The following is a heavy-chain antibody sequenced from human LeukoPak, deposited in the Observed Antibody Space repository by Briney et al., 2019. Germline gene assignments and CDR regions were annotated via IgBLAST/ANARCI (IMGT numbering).Heavy chain of an antibody. Sequence: PGGSLRLSCAASGFTFSSYAMSWVRQAPGKGLEWVSSISGSGGSTYYADSVKGRFTISRDNAKNTLYLQMNSLRAEDTAVYYCARVVPVVRGLSGWFDPWGQGTLVTVSS. CDR2: ISGSGGST. V-gene: IGHV3-23*01. CDR3: ARVVPVVRGLSGWFDP. J-gene: IGHJ5*02. CDR1: GFTFSSYA. D-gene: IGHD3-10*01.